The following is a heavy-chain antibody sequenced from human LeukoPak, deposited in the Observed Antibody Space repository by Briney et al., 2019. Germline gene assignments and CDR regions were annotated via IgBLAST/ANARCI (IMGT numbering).Heavy chain of an antibody. CDR3: ARDGIVVVPAAINLWFDP. Sequence: SETLSLTCTVSGGSISSYYWSWIRQPAGKGLEWIGRIYTGGSTNYNPSLKSRVTMSVDTSKNQFSLKLSSVTAADTAVYYCARDGIVVVPAAINLWFDPWGQGTLVTVSS. CDR1: GGSISSYY. CDR2: IYTGGST. D-gene: IGHD2-2*01. V-gene: IGHV4-4*07. J-gene: IGHJ5*02.